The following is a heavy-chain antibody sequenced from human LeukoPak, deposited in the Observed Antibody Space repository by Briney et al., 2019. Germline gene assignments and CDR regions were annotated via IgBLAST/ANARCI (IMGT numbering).Heavy chain of an antibody. CDR1: GYTFTGVY. CDR3: ARGGDDSGLYFAY. V-gene: IGHV1-2*02. J-gene: IGHJ4*02. D-gene: IGHD3-22*01. Sequence: GASVTVSCKASGYTFTGVYIHWVRQAPGQGLEWMAWINPQSGATNYAQKFRGRVTMTRDVSISTAYMEVTSLTFDDTAVYYCARGGDDSGLYFAYWGQGALVTVSS. CDR2: INPQSGAT.